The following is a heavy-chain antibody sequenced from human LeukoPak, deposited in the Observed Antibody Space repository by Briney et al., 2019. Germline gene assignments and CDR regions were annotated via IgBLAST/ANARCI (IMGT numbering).Heavy chain of an antibody. V-gene: IGHV1-18*01. CDR1: SFTFIIYG. J-gene: IGHJ4*02. CDR2: ISVNDGKT. D-gene: IGHD2-15*01. Sequence: ASVKVSCKTSSFTFIIYGINWVRQAPGQGPEWMGWISVNDGKTKYAQKFHDRVSLTRDTSTRTAYMELRRRRSDDTAVYYCAREWSGLDYWGQGTLVTVSS. CDR3: AREWSGLDY.